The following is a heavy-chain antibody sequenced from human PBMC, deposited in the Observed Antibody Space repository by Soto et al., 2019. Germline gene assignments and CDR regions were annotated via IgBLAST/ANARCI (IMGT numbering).Heavy chain of an antibody. CDR1: GYTFTSYG. D-gene: IGHD3-9*01. Sequence: ASVKVSCKASGYTFTSYGISWVRQAPGQGLEWMGWISAYNGNTNYAQKLQGRVTMTTDTSTSTAYMELRSLRSDDTAVYYCARDPRGYFDGLHGSTTGYYGMDVWGQGTTVTVSS. CDR2: ISAYNGNT. V-gene: IGHV1-18*01. CDR3: ARDPRGYFDGLHGSTTGYYGMDV. J-gene: IGHJ6*02.